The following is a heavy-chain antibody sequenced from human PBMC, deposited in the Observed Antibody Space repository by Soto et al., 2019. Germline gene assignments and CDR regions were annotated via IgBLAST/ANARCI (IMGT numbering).Heavy chain of an antibody. Sequence: SETLSLTCTVSGGSISSYYWSWIRQPPGKGLEWIGYIYYSGSTNYNPSLKSRVTISVDTSKNQFSLKLSSVTAADTAVYYCARLPKESNFDDMTTHEGFLGDYYDMDVWGKGTTVTVSS. V-gene: IGHV4-59*08. CDR3: ARLPKESNFDDMTTHEGFLGDYYDMDV. CDR2: IYYSGST. J-gene: IGHJ6*03. CDR1: GGSISSYY. D-gene: IGHD3-9*01.